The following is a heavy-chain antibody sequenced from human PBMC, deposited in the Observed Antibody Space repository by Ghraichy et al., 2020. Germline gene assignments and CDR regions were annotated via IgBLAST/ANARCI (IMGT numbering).Heavy chain of an antibody. Sequence: GESLNISCAASGFTFRMYTMHWVRQAPGKGLEWVATITKDGSKKEYAGSVKGRFTISRDNSKNTMSLQMSSLRPEDTAMYYCARDVIAAGDTFQHWGQGTLVTVSS. J-gene: IGHJ1*01. V-gene: IGHV3-30*04. D-gene: IGHD6-13*01. CDR3: ARDVIAAGDTFQH. CDR1: GFTFRMYT. CDR2: ITKDGSKK.